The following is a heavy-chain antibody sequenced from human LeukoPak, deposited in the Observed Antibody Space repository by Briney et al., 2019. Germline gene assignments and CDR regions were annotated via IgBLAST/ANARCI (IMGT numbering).Heavy chain of an antibody. V-gene: IGHV4-30-4*08. CDR2: IYYGGST. D-gene: IGHD3-10*01. Sequence: PSETLSLTCTVSGGSISSGYYYWRWIRQPPGTGLEWIGYIYYGGSTCYNPSLKSRVTMSVDTSKNQFSLKLSSVTAADTAVYYCARARESTFGELSRPKRYFDYWGQGTLVTVSS. CDR3: ARARESTFGELSRPKRYFDY. J-gene: IGHJ4*02. CDR1: GGSISSGYYY.